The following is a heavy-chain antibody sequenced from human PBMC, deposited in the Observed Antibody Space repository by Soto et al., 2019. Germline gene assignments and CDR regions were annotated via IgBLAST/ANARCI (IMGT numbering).Heavy chain of an antibody. J-gene: IGHJ4*02. CDR2: IIPIFGTA. V-gene: IGHV1-69*12. CDR3: AVLGGVAGTWLVDY. D-gene: IGHD6-19*01. Sequence: QVQLVQSGAEVKKPGSSVKVSCKASGGTFSSYAISWVRQAPGQGLEWMGGIIPIFGTANYAQKFQGRVTMTADETTSTAYMELSRLRSEDTAVYYCAVLGGVAGTWLVDYWGQGTLVTVSS. CDR1: GGTFSSYA.